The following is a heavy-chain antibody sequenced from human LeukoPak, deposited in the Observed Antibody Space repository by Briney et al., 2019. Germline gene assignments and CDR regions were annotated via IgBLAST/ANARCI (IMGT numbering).Heavy chain of an antibody. CDR1: GFTFSTYW. CDR3: ARVAVGYGDYYFDY. J-gene: IGHJ4*02. CDR2: INSDGSNT. Sequence: GGSLRLSCAASGFTFSTYWMHWVRQAPGKGLVWVSRINSDGSNTNYADSVKGRFTISRDNAKNSLYLQMNSLRAEDTAVYYCARVAVGYGDYYFDYWGQGTLVTVSS. D-gene: IGHD4-17*01. V-gene: IGHV3-74*01.